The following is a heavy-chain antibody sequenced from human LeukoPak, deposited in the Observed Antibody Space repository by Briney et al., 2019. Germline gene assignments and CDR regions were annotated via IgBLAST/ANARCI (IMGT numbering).Heavy chain of an antibody. J-gene: IGHJ4*02. D-gene: IGHD4-23*01. CDR3: AQGNALDY. CDR2: IKGDGGSP. Sequence: GGSLRLSCAASGFTFSNYWMHWVRQAPGKGLVWVSRIKGDGGSPTYADSVKGRFTISRDNAKHTLCLQMNSLRAEDTAVYYCAQGNALDYWGQGTLVTVSS. V-gene: IGHV3-74*01. CDR1: GFTFSNYW.